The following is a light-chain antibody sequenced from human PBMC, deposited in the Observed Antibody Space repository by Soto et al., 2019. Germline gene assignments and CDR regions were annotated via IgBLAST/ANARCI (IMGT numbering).Light chain of an antibody. J-gene: IGKJ4*01. CDR3: QQYIEWPLA. V-gene: IGKV3-15*01. Sequence: VMTQSPATLSVSPGERATLSCRASLSISNNLSWYQQKRCQAPMLVIYSASTRATAIPASFSGSAPGTELPLTISSPKSEDFAVHYRQQYIEWPLAFGGGTKVE. CDR1: LSISNN. CDR2: SAS.